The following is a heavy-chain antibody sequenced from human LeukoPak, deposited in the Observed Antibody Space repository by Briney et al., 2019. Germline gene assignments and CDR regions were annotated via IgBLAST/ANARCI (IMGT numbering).Heavy chain of an antibody. Sequence: SETLSLTCAVYGGSFSGYYWSWIRQPPGKGLEWIGEINHSGSTYYNPSLKSRVTISVDTSKNQFSLKLSSVTAADTAVYYCARHGGGGDFWSGYLNWFDPWGQGTLVTVSS. D-gene: IGHD3-3*01. V-gene: IGHV4-34*01. J-gene: IGHJ5*02. CDR3: ARHGGGGDFWSGYLNWFDP. CDR1: GGSFSGYY. CDR2: INHSGST.